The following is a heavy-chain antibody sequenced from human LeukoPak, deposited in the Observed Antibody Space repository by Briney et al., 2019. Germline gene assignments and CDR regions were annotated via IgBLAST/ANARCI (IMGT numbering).Heavy chain of an antibody. CDR2: IIPILGIA. D-gene: IGHD2-15*01. Sequence: GASVKVSCKASGGTFSSYAISWVRQAPGQGLEWMGRIIPILGIANYAQKFQGRVTITADKSTSTAYMELSSLRSEDTAVYYCARGYCSGGSCYYWFDPWGQGTLVTVSS. CDR3: ARGYCSGGSCYYWFDP. CDR1: GGTFSSYA. J-gene: IGHJ5*02. V-gene: IGHV1-69*04.